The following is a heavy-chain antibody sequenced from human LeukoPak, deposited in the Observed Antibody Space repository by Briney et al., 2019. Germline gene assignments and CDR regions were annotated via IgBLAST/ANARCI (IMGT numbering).Heavy chain of an antibody. D-gene: IGHD3-22*01. J-gene: IGHJ4*02. CDR2: INPSGGST. CDR1: GYTFTSYY. Sequence: ASVKVSCKAPGYTFTSYYMHWVRQAPGQGLEWMGIINPSGGSTSYAQKFQGRVTMTRDTSTSTVYMELSSLRSEDTAVYYCARKDSSGYFFDYWGQGTLVTVSS. V-gene: IGHV1-46*01. CDR3: ARKDSSGYFFDY.